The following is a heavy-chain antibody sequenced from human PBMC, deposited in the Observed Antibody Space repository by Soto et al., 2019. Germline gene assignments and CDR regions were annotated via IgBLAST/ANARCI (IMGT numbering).Heavy chain of an antibody. CDR3: ARSPGRPYSYYAMDV. V-gene: IGHV5-51*01. CDR1: GYSFSSYW. CDR2: ISPGDSDT. Sequence: HGESLKISCKGSGYSFSSYWIAWVRQMPGKGLEWMGIISPGDSDTRYSPSFQGQVTISADKSISTAYLQWSSLKASDTAMYYCARSPGRPYSYYAMDVWGQGTTVTVSS. D-gene: IGHD1-26*01. J-gene: IGHJ6*02.